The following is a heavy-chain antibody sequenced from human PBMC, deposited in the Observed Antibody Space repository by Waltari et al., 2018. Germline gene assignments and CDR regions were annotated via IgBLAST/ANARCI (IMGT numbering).Heavy chain of an antibody. CDR3: AGPPEGYCSGGSCYYDAFDI. Sequence: QVQLQQWGAGLLKPSETLSLTCAAYGGSFSGYYWSWIRQPPGKGLEWIGEINHSGSTNYNPSLKSRVTISVDTSKNQFSLKLSSVTAADTAVYYCAGPPEGYCSGGSCYYDAFDIWGQGTMVTVSS. D-gene: IGHD2-15*01. CDR2: INHSGST. CDR1: GGSFSGYY. J-gene: IGHJ3*02. V-gene: IGHV4-34*01.